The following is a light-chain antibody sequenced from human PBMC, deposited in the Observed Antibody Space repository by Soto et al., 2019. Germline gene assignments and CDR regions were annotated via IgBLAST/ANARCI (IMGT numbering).Light chain of an antibody. J-gene: IGKJ4*01. CDR1: QSVSNNY. CDR3: QQYGSSPPLT. V-gene: IGKV3-20*01. Sequence: EIVLMQSPGTLSLSPGERATLSCRASQSVSNNYVAWYQQKPGQAPRLLIAGASSRATGIPYRFSGSGSGTDFTLTISRLEPEDFAVYYCQQYGSSPPLTFGGGTKVEIK. CDR2: GAS.